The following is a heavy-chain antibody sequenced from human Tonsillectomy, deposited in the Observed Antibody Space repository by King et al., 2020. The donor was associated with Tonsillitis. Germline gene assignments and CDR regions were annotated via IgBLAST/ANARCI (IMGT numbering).Heavy chain of an antibody. D-gene: IGHD1-26*01. CDR3: ARELWYMDV. V-gene: IGHV4-34*01. Sequence: VQLQQWGAGLLKPSETLSLTCAVYGESFSGYYWSWIRQSPGKGLEWIGEINHSGSTNYNPSLKSRVTKSVDSSKNHFSLKLISVTVADTAVYYCARELWYMDVWGKGTTVTVS. CDR1: GESFSGYY. J-gene: IGHJ6*03. CDR2: INHSGST.